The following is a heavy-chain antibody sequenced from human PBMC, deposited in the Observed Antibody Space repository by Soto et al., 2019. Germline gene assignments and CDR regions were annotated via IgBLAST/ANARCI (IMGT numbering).Heavy chain of an antibody. CDR3: AKDEADIVVVVAALIDYYYYGMDV. V-gene: IGHV3-30*18. CDR2: ISYDGSNK. CDR1: GFTFSSYG. J-gene: IGHJ6*02. Sequence: GGSLRLSCGASGFTFSSYGMHWVGQAPGKGLEWVAVISYDGSNKYYADSVKGRFTISRDNSKNTLYLQMNSLRAEDTAVYYCAKDEADIVVVVAALIDYYYYGMDVWGQGTTVTV. D-gene: IGHD2-15*01.